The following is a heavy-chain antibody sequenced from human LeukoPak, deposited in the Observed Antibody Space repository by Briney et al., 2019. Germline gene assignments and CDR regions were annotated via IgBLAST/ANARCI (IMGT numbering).Heavy chain of an antibody. CDR1: GGSVTYYY. CDR2: IYYTGT. V-gene: IGHV4-59*02. J-gene: IGHJ4*02. CDR3: ARVTGYIVEDYFDY. D-gene: IGHD3-22*01. Sequence: SETLSLTCPGTGGSVTYYYWSWIRQSPGKGLECIGYIYYTGTSYNPSLKSRVTISEDTSKKQFSLKLISVTAADTAVYYCARVTGYIVEDYFDYWGQGTLVTVSS.